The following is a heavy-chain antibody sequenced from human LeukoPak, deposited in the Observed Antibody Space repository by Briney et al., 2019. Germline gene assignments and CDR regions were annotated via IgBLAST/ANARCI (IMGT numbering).Heavy chain of an antibody. CDR2: ISAYNGNT. J-gene: IGHJ4*02. CDR1: GYTFTSYG. CDR3: ARTPARYCSSTSCRILDY. Sequence: ASVKVSCKASGYTFTSYGISWVRPAPRQGLEWMGWISAYNGNTNYAQKLQGRVTMTTDTSTSTAYMELRSLRSDDTAVYYCARTPARYCSSTSCRILDYWGQGTLVTVSS. D-gene: IGHD2-2*01. V-gene: IGHV1-18*01.